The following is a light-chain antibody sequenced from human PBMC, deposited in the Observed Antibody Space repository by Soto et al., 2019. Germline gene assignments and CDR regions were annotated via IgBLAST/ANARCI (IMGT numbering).Light chain of an antibody. CDR2: CAS. J-gene: IGKJ4*01. CDR1: QSVSSSY. CDR3: QQDYNLPPT. V-gene: IGKV3D-7*01. Sequence: EIVLTQSPVTLSLSPGERATLSCRASQSVSSSYLAWYQQKPGQAPRLLIYCASARATGIPARFSGSGSGTDFTLTISSLQPEDFAVYYRQQDYNLPPTFGGGTKVDIK.